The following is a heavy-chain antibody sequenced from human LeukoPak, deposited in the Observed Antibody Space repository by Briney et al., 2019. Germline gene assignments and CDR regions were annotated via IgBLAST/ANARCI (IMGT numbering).Heavy chain of an antibody. CDR1: GFTFNSYD. J-gene: IGHJ4*02. Sequence: GGSLRLSCAASGFTFNSYDMQWVRQSPGKGLEWVTFTRYDGSDKYYVDSVEGRFTISRDNSKNTLYLQMNSLRAEDTAVYYCATSVTGYSSRFYYWGQGTLVTVSP. CDR3: ATSVTGYSSRFYY. V-gene: IGHV3-30*02. CDR2: TRYDGSDK. D-gene: IGHD6-19*01.